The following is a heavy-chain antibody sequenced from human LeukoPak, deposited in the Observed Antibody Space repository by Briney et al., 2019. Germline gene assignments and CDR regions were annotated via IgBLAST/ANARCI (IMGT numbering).Heavy chain of an antibody. CDR2: IRYDGSNK. CDR1: GFTFSSYG. Sequence: GGSLRLSCAASGFTFSSYGMHWVRQAPGKGLEWVAFIRYDGSNKYYADSVKGRFTISRDNSKNTLYLQMNSLRAEDTAVYYCARDWLNYFDHWGQGTLVTVSS. D-gene: IGHD5-12*01. V-gene: IGHV3-30*02. J-gene: IGHJ4*02. CDR3: ARDWLNYFDH.